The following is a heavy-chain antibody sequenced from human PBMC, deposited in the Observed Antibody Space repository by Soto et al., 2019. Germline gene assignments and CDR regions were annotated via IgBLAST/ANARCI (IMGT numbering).Heavy chain of an antibody. CDR1: GGTFSSYA. CDR2: IIPIFGTA. J-gene: IGHJ5*02. D-gene: IGHD2-15*01. V-gene: IGHV1-69*12. CDR3: ARDRGYCSGGSCRNWFDP. Sequence: QVQLVQSGAEVKKPGSSVKVSCKASGGTFSSYAISWVRQAPGQGLEWMGGIIPIFGTANYAQKFQGRVTITEDESTSTAYMALSSLRCEDTAVYYCARDRGYCSGGSCRNWFDPWGQGTLVTVSS.